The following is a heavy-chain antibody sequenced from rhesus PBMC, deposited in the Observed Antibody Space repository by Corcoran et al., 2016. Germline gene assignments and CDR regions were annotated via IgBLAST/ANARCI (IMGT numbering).Heavy chain of an antibody. CDR3: ARLGDDYGYYYTPYFDY. Sequence: QVQLQESGPGLVKPSETLSLTCAVSGGSFSSYWWSWIRQPPGKGLEWIGDINGNSGSTNYNPSRKSRVTISKDASKTQFSLKLSSVTGADTAVYYCARLGDDYGYYYTPYFDYWGQGVLVTVSS. CDR2: INGNSGST. D-gene: IGHD3S6*01. CDR1: GGSFSSYW. V-gene: IGHV4-80*01. J-gene: IGHJ4*01.